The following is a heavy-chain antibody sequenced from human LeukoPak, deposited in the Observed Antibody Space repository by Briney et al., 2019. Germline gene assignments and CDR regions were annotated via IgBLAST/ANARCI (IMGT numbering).Heavy chain of an antibody. J-gene: IGHJ5*02. V-gene: IGHV1-2*02. CDR3: ARDREVVVPAASRSWFDP. CDR2: INPNSGGT. D-gene: IGHD2-2*01. Sequence: GASVKVSCKASGYTFTGYYMHWVRQAPGQGLEWMGWINPNSGGTNYAQKFQGRVTMTRDTSISTAYMELSRLRSDDTAVYYCARDREVVVPAASRSWFDPWGQGTLVTVSS. CDR1: GYTFTGYY.